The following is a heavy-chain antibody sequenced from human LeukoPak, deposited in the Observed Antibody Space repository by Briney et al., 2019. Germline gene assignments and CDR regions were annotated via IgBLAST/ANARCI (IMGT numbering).Heavy chain of an antibody. D-gene: IGHD2-2*01. CDR3: ARGDGYQLPVDY. J-gene: IGHJ4*02. CDR1: GGSISSGSYY. V-gene: IGHV4-61*02. CDR2: IYTSGST. Sequence: SETLSLTCTVSGGSISSGSYYWSWIRQPAGKGLEWIGRIYTSGSTNYNPSLKSRVTISVDTSKNQFSLKLSSVTAADTAVYYCARGDGYQLPVDYWGQGTLVTVSS.